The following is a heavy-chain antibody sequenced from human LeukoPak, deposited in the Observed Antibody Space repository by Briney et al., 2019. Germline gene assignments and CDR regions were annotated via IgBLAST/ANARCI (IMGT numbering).Heavy chain of an antibody. D-gene: IGHD6-19*01. CDR2: IYYSGST. V-gene: IGHV4-59*01. CDR1: GGSISSYY. CDR3: ARDEACSSGSDAFDI. Sequence: PSETLSLTCTVSGGSISSYYWSWIRQPPGKGLEWIGYIYYSGSTNYNPSLKSRVTISVDTSKNQFSLKLSSVTAADTAVYYCARDEACSSGSDAFDIWGQGTMVTVSS. J-gene: IGHJ3*02.